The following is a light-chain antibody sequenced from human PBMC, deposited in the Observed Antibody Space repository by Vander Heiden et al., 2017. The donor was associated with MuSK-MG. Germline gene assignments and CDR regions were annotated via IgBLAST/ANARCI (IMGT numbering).Light chain of an antibody. Sequence: DIQMTQSPSSLSASVGDRVTITCRASQGMINSVAWYQQRPGKAPKLLLYAASTLESGVPSRFSGSGSATDYTLTISSLQPEDSATYYCQQYYSTPLTFGGGTKVEIK. CDR3: QQYYSTPLT. J-gene: IGKJ4*01. V-gene: IGKV1-NL1*01. CDR2: AAS. CDR1: QGMINS.